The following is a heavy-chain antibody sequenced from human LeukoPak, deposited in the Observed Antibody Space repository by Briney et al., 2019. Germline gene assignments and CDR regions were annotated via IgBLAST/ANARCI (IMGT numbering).Heavy chain of an antibody. D-gene: IGHD3-22*01. J-gene: IGHJ4*02. V-gene: IGHV1-69*04. CDR2: IIPILGIA. CDR3: ARLYYYDSSGYYDFDY. Sequence: SVKVSCKASGGTFSSYAISWVRQAPGQGLEWMGRIIPILGIANYAQKFQGGVTITADKSTSTAYMELSSLRSEDTAVYYCARLYYYDSSGYYDFDYWGQGTLVTVSS. CDR1: GGTFSSYA.